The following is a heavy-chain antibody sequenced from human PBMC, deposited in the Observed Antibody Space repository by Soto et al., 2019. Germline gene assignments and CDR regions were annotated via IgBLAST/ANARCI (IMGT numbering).Heavy chain of an antibody. CDR3: ARHHGPTTSENWFDP. CDR2: ISTYSGDT. Sequence: QVHLVQSGVEVKTPGASVKVSCQASGYTFFTYDISWVRQAPGQGLEWMGWISTYSGDTKYAQKFQGRVTMTTDTPTTTDYLELRSLRSDDTAVYYCARHHGPTTSENWFDPWGQGTLVTVSS. J-gene: IGHJ5*02. D-gene: IGHD5-12*01. CDR1: GYTFFTYD. V-gene: IGHV1-18*01.